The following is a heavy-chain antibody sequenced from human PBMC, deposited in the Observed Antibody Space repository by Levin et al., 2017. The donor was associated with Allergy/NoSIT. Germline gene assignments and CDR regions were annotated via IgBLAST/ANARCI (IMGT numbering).Heavy chain of an antibody. D-gene: IGHD5-18*01. CDR2: ISYDGSNK. V-gene: IGHV3-30*18. J-gene: IGHJ4*02. Sequence: GESLKISCAASGFTFSSYGMHWVRQAPGKGLEWVAVISYDGSNKYYADSVKGRFTISRDNSKNTLYLQMNSLRAEDTAVYYCVKAQYSYGQFEFDYWGQGTLVTVSS. CDR1: GFTFSSYG. CDR3: VKAQYSYGQFEFDY.